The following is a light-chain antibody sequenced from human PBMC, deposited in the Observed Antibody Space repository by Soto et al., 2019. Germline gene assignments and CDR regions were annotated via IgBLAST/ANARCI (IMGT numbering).Light chain of an antibody. J-gene: IGLJ2*01. CDR3: AAWDDSLNGPV. V-gene: IGLV1-44*01. CDR2: SGN. Sequence: QSALTQPPSASGTPGQWVTISCSGSSSDIGSNTVHWYQHLPGTAPKLLIYSGNQRPSGVPDRFSGSKSGTSASLAISGLQSEDEADYYCAAWDDSLNGPVFGGGTKVTVL. CDR1: SSDIGSNT.